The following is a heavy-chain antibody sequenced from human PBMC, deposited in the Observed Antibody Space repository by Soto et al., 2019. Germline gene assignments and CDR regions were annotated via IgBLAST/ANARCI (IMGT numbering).Heavy chain of an antibody. J-gene: IGHJ4*02. CDR1: GFTFSSYA. D-gene: IGHD3-9*01. Sequence: PXGSLRLSCAASGFTFSSYAMSWVRQAPGKGLEWVSAISGSGGSTYYADSVKGRFTISRDNSKNTLYLQMNSLRAEDTAVYYCAKPLRYFDWLHFDYWGQGTLVTVSS. CDR3: AKPLRYFDWLHFDY. V-gene: IGHV3-23*01. CDR2: ISGSGGST.